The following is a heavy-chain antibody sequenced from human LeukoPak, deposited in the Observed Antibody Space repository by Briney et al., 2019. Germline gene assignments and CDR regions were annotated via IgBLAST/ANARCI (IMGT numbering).Heavy chain of an antibody. D-gene: IGHD3-9*01. V-gene: IGHV3-15*01. CDR3: TTAPYYDILTGYYDY. Sequence: GGSLRLSCAASGFTFSNAWMSWVRQAPGKGLEXXXXIKSKTDGGTTDYAAPVKGRFTISRDDSKNTLYLQMNSLKTEDTAVYYCTTAPYYDILTGYYDYWGQGTLVTVSS. CDR2: IKSKTDGGTT. J-gene: IGHJ4*02. CDR1: GFTFSNAW.